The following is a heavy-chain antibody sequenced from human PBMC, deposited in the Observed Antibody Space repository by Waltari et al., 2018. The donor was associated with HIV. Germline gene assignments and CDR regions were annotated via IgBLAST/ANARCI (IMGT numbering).Heavy chain of an antibody. J-gene: IGHJ5*02. Sequence: QVQLQESGPGLVKPSQTLSLTCTVSGGSISSGSYYWSWLRQPAGKGLEWIGRIYTSGSTNYNPSRKSRVTISVDTSKNQFSLKLSSVTAADTAVYYCARGPYCSGGSCFPHWFDPWGQGTLVTVSS. CDR3: ARGPYCSGGSCFPHWFDP. CDR2: IYTSGST. D-gene: IGHD2-15*01. V-gene: IGHV4-61*02. CDR1: GGSISSGSYY.